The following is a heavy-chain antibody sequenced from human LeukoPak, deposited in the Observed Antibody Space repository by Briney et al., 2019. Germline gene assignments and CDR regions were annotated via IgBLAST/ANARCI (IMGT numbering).Heavy chain of an antibody. CDR2: IIPIFGTA. V-gene: IGHV1-69*06. D-gene: IGHD3-10*01. J-gene: IGHJ4*02. Sequence: GASVKVSCKASGGTFSSYAISWVRQAPGQGLEWMGGIIPIFGTANYAQKFQGRVTITADKSTSTAYMELSSLRSDDTAVYYCARGLAARRGDYWGQGTLVTVSS. CDR3: ARGLAARRGDY. CDR1: GGTFSSYA.